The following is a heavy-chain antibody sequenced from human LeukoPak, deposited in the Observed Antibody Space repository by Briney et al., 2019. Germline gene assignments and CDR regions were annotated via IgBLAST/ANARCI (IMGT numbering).Heavy chain of an antibody. Sequence: GGSLRLSCAASGFTFSSYAMSWVRQAPGKGLEWVSAISGSGGSTYYADSVKGRFTISRNNAKNSVYLQMNSLRAEDTALYYCARGSGSSWYFYFDYWGQGTLVTVSS. CDR3: ARGSGSSWYFYFDY. D-gene: IGHD6-13*01. V-gene: IGHV3-23*01. J-gene: IGHJ4*02. CDR2: ISGSGGST. CDR1: GFTFSSYA.